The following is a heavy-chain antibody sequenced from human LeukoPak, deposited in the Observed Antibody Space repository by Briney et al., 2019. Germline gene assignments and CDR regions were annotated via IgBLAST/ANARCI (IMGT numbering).Heavy chain of an antibody. Sequence: PGGSLRLSCAASGFTFSSYSMNWVRQAPGKGLEWVSSISSSISYIYYADSVKGRFTISRDNAKNSLYLQMNSLRAEDTAVYYCARVRGSGWSGFDYWGQGTLVSVSS. D-gene: IGHD6-19*01. V-gene: IGHV3-21*01. CDR2: ISSSISYI. CDR1: GFTFSSYS. CDR3: ARVRGSGWSGFDY. J-gene: IGHJ4*02.